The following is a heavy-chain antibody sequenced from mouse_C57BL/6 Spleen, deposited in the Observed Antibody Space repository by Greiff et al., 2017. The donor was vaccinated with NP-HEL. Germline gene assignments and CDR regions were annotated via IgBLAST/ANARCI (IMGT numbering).Heavy chain of an antibody. CDR3: ARGDSSGYVRVWFAY. Sequence: QVQLQQPGAELVRPGSSVKLSCKASGYTFTSYWMHWVKQRPIQGLEWIGNIDPSDSETHSNQKFKDKATLTVDKSSSTAYMQLSSLTSEDSAVYYCARGDSSGYVRVWFAYWGQGTLVTVSA. J-gene: IGHJ3*01. D-gene: IGHD3-2*02. CDR2: IDPSDSET. V-gene: IGHV1-52*01. CDR1: GYTFTSYW.